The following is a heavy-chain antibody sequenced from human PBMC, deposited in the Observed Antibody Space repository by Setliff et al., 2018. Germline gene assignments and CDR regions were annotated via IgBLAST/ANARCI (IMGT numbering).Heavy chain of an antibody. J-gene: IGHJ3*02. Sequence: ASVKVSCKASGGTLSNYAISWVRQAPGQGLEWMGIINPSGGLTRYAQKFQGRVTMTRDTSTSTVYMEVSSLRSEDTAVYYCARDRYYNSWSGTSITAPHDAFDIWGQGTMVTVSS. CDR2: INPSGGLT. CDR1: GGTLSNYA. V-gene: IGHV1-46*03. D-gene: IGHD3-3*01. CDR3: ARDRYYNSWSGTSITAPHDAFDI.